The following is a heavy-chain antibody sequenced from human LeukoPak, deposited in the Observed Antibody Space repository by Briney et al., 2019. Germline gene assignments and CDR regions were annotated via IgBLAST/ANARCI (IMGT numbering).Heavy chain of an antibody. Sequence: SESLSLTCAVYGASFSGYYWSWIRQPPGKGLEWIGEINHSGSTNYNPSLKSRVTISVDTSKNQFSLKLRSVTAADTGVYDCARGNDSGSLLDAFGICGQRTMVTVSS. V-gene: IGHV4-34*01. CDR3: ARGNDSGSLLDAFGI. J-gene: IGHJ3*02. D-gene: IGHD1-26*01. CDR1: GASFSGYY. CDR2: INHSGST.